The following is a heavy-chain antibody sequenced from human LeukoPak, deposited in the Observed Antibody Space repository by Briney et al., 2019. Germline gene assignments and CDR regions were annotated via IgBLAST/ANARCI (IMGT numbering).Heavy chain of an antibody. V-gene: IGHV4-38-2*02. Sequence: SETLSLTCTVSGYSISSGYYWGWIRQPPGKGLEWIGSIYHSGSTYYNPSLKSRVTISVDTSKNQFSLKLSSVTAADTAVYYCARAVAGQYYYYYYMDVWGKGTTVTVSS. D-gene: IGHD6-19*01. CDR1: GYSISSGYY. CDR2: IYHSGST. J-gene: IGHJ6*03. CDR3: ARAVAGQYYYYYYMDV.